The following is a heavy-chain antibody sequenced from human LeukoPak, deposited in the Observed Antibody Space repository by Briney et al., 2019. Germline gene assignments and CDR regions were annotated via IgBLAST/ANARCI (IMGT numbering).Heavy chain of an antibody. V-gene: IGHV3-30*18. CDR2: ISYDGSKK. D-gene: IGHD3-3*01. J-gene: IGHJ5*02. CDR3: AKGEKRAFFGEINVRQKYNWFDP. CDR1: GFTFNSYG. Sequence: GGSLRLSCAASGFTFNSYGMHWVRQAPGKGLEWVAVISYDGSKKYYADSVKGRFTISRDNSKNTLNLQMNSLRAEDTAVYYCAKGEKRAFFGEINVRQKYNWFDPWGQGTLVTVSS.